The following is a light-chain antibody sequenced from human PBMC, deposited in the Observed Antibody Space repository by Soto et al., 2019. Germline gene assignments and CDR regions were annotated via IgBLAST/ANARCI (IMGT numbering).Light chain of an antibody. V-gene: IGKV3-20*01. J-gene: IGKJ4*01. CDR1: QSVSSIY. Sequence: EIVLTQSPGTLSLSPGERATLSCRASQSVSSIYLAWYQQKPGQAPRLLIYGASSRPTGIPDRFSGSGSGTDFTLTISRLEPEDFAVYYCQQYGSSALTFGGGTKVEIE. CDR3: QQYGSSALT. CDR2: GAS.